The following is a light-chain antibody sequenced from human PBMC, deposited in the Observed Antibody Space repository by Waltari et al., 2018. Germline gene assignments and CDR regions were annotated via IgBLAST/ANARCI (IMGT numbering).Light chain of an antibody. CDR2: DDS. CDR3: QVWDRSSDQYV. J-gene: IGLJ1*01. V-gene: IGLV3-21*02. CDR1: NSGSNS. Sequence: SYVLTHPPSVSVAPGQTARISCGGYNSGSNSVRLYLQKAGQDPARVVYDDSDRPSGLPERFSGSNSGNTATLTISSVEAGDEADYYCQVWDRSSDQYVFGSGTQVIVL.